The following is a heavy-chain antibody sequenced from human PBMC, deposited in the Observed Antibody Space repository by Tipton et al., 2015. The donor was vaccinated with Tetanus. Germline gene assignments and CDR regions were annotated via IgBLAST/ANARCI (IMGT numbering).Heavy chain of an antibody. J-gene: IGHJ4*02. CDR3: ASGSALDY. CDR1: GFIFSSYS. D-gene: IGHD6-25*01. Sequence: SLRLSCEVSGFIFSSYSMNWVRQAPGKGPEWVSSISSTSSYIYYADSLKGRFTISRDNAKNSLYLQMDSLRAEDTAVYYCASGSALDYWGQGTPVTVSS. CDR2: ISSTSSYI. V-gene: IGHV3-21*01.